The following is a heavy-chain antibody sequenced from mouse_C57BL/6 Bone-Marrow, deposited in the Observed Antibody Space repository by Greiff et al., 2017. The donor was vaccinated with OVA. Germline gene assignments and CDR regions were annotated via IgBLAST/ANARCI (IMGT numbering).Heavy chain of an antibody. D-gene: IGHD4-1*01. V-gene: IGHV5-6*01. J-gene: IGHJ3*01. CDR1: GFTFSSYG. CDR2: ISSGGSYT. Sequence: VQLQQSGGDLVKPGGSLKLSCAASGFTFSSYGMSWVRQTPDKRLEWVATISSGGSYTYYPDSVKGRFTISRDNAKNTLYLQMSSLKSEDTAMYYCARRGVGLPWFAYWGQGTLVTVSA. CDR3: ARRGVGLPWFAY.